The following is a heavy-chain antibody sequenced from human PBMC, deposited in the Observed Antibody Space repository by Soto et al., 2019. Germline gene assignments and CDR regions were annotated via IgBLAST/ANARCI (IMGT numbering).Heavy chain of an antibody. V-gene: IGHV4-39*01. CDR3: ASIMAAIHFDY. CDR1: GGSISSGTYY. CDR2: IYYSGGT. Sequence: LPETLSLTCTVSGGSISSGTYYWGWIRQPPGKGLEWIGHIYYSGGTYYNPSLKSRVTISVDTSKNQFSLKLSSVTAADTAVYYCASIMAAIHFDYWGQGTLVTVSS. D-gene: IGHD1-26*01. J-gene: IGHJ4*02.